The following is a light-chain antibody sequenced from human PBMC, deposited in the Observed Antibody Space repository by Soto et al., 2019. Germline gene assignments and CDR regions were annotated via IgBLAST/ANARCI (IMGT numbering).Light chain of an antibody. CDR2: LNSDGSH. CDR3: QTWGTGIRV. V-gene: IGLV4-69*01. J-gene: IGLJ1*01. CDR1: SGHSNYA. Sequence: QSVLTQSPSASASLGASVKLTCTLSSGHSNYAIAWHQQQPEKGPRYLMKLNSDGSHRKGDGLPDRFSGSSSGAERYLTISSLQSEDEADYYCQTWGTGIRVFGTGTKLTVL.